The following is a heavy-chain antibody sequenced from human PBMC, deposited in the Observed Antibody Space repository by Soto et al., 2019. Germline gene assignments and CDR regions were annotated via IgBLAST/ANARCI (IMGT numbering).Heavy chain of an antibody. D-gene: IGHD3-3*01. Sequence: VQLVQSGAEVKKPGASVKVSCKASGYTFTSYGISRVRQAPGQGLEWMGWISAYNGNTNYAQKLQGKTTMTTDTSTSTAKMEMRSLRSDDTAVYYCARDRSMFGVVVDAFDIWGQETMVTISS. J-gene: IGHJ3*02. V-gene: IGHV1-18*01. CDR3: ARDRSMFGVVVDAFDI. CDR1: GYTFTSYG. CDR2: ISAYNGNT.